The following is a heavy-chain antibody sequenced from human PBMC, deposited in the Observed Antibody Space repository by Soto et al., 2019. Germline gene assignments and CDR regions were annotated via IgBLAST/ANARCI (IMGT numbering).Heavy chain of an antibody. V-gene: IGHV1-2*04. CDR1: GYTFTGYY. J-gene: IGHJ6*02. Sequence: ASVKVSCKASGYTFTGYYMHWVRQAPGQGLEWMGWINPNSGGTNYAQKFQGWVTMTRDTSISTAYMELSRLRSDDTAVYYCVVSVVGSYGMDVWGQGTTVTVSS. D-gene: IGHD2-15*01. CDR3: VVSVVGSYGMDV. CDR2: INPNSGGT.